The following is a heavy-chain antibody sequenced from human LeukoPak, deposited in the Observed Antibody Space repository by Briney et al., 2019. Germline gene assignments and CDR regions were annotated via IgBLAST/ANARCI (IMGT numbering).Heavy chain of an antibody. CDR2: IYYSGST. Sequence: SETLSLTCTVSGGSISSSSYYWGWIRQPPGKGLEWIGSIYYSGSTYYNPSLKSRVTISVDTSKNQFSLKLSSVTAADTAVYYCARDQLSAYSSSWYQYYYMDVWGKGTTVTVSS. V-gene: IGHV4-39*07. D-gene: IGHD6-13*01. J-gene: IGHJ6*03. CDR3: ARDQLSAYSSSWYQYYYMDV. CDR1: GGSISSSSYY.